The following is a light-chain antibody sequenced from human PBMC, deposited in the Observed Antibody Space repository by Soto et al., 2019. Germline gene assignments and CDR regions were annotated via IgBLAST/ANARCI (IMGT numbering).Light chain of an antibody. Sequence: NVLTQPPGTLPFSPLERAILSGSPSEAISSNCLVWYQVKSGRAPRVLIHSASIRATDIPDRFSGGGSGTDFTLTINRLEPEDFAVYFCQHYGGSPGTFGQGTKVDIK. CDR3: QHYGGSPGT. J-gene: IGKJ1*01. CDR1: EAISSNC. V-gene: IGKV3-20*01. CDR2: SAS.